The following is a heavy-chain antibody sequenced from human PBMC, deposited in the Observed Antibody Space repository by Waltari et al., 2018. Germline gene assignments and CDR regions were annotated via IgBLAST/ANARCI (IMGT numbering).Heavy chain of an antibody. V-gene: IGHV2-5*01. D-gene: IGHD3-10*01. Sequence: QITLKESGPTQVKPTQTLTLTCTLSGFSLTTSGVGVGWIRQPPGKALEWLALIYSNDDKRYSPSLKSRRTITKDTSKNQVVLTMTNMDPVDTATYYCAHTPVVPVTRGGIPLWFGEVTNWYFDLWGRGTLVTVSS. CDR1: GFSLTTSGVG. CDR2: IYSNDDK. CDR3: AHTPVVPVTRGGIPLWFGEVTNWYFDL. J-gene: IGHJ2*01.